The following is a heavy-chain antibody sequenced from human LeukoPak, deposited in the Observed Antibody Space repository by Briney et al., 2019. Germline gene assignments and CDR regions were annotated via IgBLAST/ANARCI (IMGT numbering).Heavy chain of an antibody. V-gene: IGHV3-7*01. D-gene: IGHD1-26*01. CDR1: GFTFSSYW. J-gene: IGHJ4*02. CDR2: IKQDGSEK. Sequence: GGSLRPSCAASGFTFSSYWMSWVRQAPGKGLEWVANIKQDGSEKYYVDSVKGRFTISRDNAKNSLYLQMNSLRAEDTAVYYCARTPRWELLGGWFDYWGQGTLVTVSS. CDR3: ARTPRWELLGGWFDY.